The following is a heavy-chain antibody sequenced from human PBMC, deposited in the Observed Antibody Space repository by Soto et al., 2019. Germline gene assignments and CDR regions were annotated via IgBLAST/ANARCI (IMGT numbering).Heavy chain of an antibody. V-gene: IGHV4-59*08. CDR3: ARRVSYSGYDLGAFDI. Sequence: SETLSLTCTVSGGSISSYYWSWIRQPPGKGLEWNGFIYYSGSTNYNPSLMSLVTISVDTSKNQFSLHVSAVSAADTALYYCARRVSYSGYDLGAFDIWGQGTRVTVSS. D-gene: IGHD5-12*01. J-gene: IGHJ3*02. CDR1: GGSISSYY. CDR2: IYYSGST.